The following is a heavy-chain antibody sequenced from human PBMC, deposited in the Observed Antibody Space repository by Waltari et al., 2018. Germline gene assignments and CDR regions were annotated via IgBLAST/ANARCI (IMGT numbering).Heavy chain of an antibody. V-gene: IGHV3-64D*06. CDR3: VKAAVGTYAFDI. J-gene: IGHJ3*02. CDR2: LSSNGATP. CDR1: GFTFSGYA. D-gene: IGHD6-19*01. Sequence: EVQLVESGGGLVQPGGSLRLSCSASGFTFSGYALHWVRQAPGKRREYVSALSSNGATPYYADSVKGRFTISRDNAKNTLYLQMSSLRPEDTAVYYCVKAAVGTYAFDIWGQGTAVTVSS.